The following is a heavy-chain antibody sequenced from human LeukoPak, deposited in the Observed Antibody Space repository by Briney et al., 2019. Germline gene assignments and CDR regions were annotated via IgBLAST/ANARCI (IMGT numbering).Heavy chain of an antibody. D-gene: IGHD4-23*01. CDR1: GFTFSSYG. CDR3: AKLIDYGGKVIDY. Sequence: GGSLRLSCAASGFTFSSYGTHWVRQAPGKGLEWVAVIWYDGSNKYYADSVKGRFTISRDNSKNTLYLQMNSLRAEDTAVYYCAKLIDYGGKVIDYWGQGTLVTVSS. V-gene: IGHV3-33*06. CDR2: IWYDGSNK. J-gene: IGHJ4*02.